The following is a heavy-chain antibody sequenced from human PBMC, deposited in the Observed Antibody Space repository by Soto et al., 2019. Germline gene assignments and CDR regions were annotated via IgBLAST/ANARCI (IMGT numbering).Heavy chain of an antibody. D-gene: IGHD3-16*01. J-gene: IGHJ3*02. CDR2: IYYSGST. Sequence: QVQLQESGPGLVKPSETLSLTCTVSGGSISSYYWSWIRQPPGKGLEWIGYIYYSGSTNYNPSLKRRVTISGRPAKEPFSRKLSSVTAGDTGVDYWARGGGLDDAFDIWGQGTMVTVSS. CDR3: ARGGGLDDAFDI. CDR1: GGSISSYY. V-gene: IGHV4-59*01.